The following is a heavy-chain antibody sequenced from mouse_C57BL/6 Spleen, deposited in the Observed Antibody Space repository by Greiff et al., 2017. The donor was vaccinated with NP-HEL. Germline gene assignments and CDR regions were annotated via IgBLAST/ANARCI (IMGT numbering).Heavy chain of an antibody. CDR3: ARWGYDYDGFAY. V-gene: IGHV1-55*01. Sequence: QVHVKQPGAELVKPGASVKMSCKASGYTFTSYWITWVKQRPGQGLEWIGDIYPGSGSTNYNEKFKSKATLTVDTSSSTAYMQLSSLTSEDSAVYYCARWGYDYDGFAYWGQGTLVTVSA. CDR2: IYPGSGST. CDR1: GYTFTSYW. J-gene: IGHJ3*01. D-gene: IGHD2-4*01.